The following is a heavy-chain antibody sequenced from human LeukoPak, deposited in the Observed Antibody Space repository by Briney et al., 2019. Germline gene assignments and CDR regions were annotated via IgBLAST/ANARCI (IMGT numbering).Heavy chain of an antibody. D-gene: IGHD3-10*01. J-gene: IGHJ4*02. CDR1: GFTYSDYY. Sequence: PGGPERLFCAASGFTYSDYYMRWTREAPGEGREGVPYISRSGSTIYYADSVKGLYHISRDHAKNSLYVQENRVSAEHTGVYYCAREYVPGVFDYGGQGTLVTVS. CDR2: ISRSGSTI. V-gene: IGHV3-11*01. CDR3: AREYVPGVFDY.